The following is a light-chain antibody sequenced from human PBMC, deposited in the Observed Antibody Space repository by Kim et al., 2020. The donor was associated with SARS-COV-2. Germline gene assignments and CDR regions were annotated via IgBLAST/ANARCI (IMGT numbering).Light chain of an antibody. Sequence: ASPGERATLSCRASQSVNSNLAWYQQKPGQAPRLLIYGASNRATTIPARFSGSGSETEFTLTISSLQSEDFAVYYCQQYNNWPLTFGQGTKVDIK. CDR1: QSVNSN. CDR2: GAS. CDR3: QQYNNWPLT. J-gene: IGKJ1*01. V-gene: IGKV3-15*01.